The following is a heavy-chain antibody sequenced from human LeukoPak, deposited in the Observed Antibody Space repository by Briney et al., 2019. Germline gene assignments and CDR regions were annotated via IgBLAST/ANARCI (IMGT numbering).Heavy chain of an antibody. CDR3: ARDLTTQYSSSPEDNY. Sequence: ASVKVSCKASGYTFTGYYMHWVRQAPGQGLEWMGWINPNSGGTNYAQKFQGRVTMTRDTSISTAYMELSRLTSDDTAVYYCARDLTTQYSSSPEDNYWGQGTLVTVSS. V-gene: IGHV1-2*02. D-gene: IGHD6-6*01. CDR1: GYTFTGYY. J-gene: IGHJ4*02. CDR2: INPNSGGT.